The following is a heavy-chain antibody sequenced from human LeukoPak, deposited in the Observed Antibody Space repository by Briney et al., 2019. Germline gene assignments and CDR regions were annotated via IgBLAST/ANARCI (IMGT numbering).Heavy chain of an antibody. J-gene: IGHJ4*02. D-gene: IGHD3-10*01. CDR3: AKASPGSLGLFDY. CDR1: GFTFDDYA. CDR2: ISWNSGSI. Sequence: PGRSLRLSCAASGFTFDDYAMHWVRQAPGKGLEWVSGISWNSGSIGYADSVKGRFTISRDNAKNSLYLQMNSLRAEDTALYYCAKASPGSLGLFDYWGQGTLVTVSS. V-gene: IGHV3-9*01.